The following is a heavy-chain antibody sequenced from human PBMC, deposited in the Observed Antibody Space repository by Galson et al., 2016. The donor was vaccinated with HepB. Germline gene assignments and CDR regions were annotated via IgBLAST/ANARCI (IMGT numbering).Heavy chain of an antibody. V-gene: IGHV6-1*01. J-gene: IGHJ4*02. CDR2: TYYRSKWYN. D-gene: IGHD6-19*01. CDR1: GDSVSSNSAA. CDR3: ARVRGSGWLFDY. Sequence: CAISGDSVSSNSAAWNWIRQSPSRGLGWLGRTYYRSKWYNDYAVSVKSRIIVNPDTSKNQFSLKLSSVTAADTAVYYCARVRGSGWLFDYWGQGTLVTVSS.